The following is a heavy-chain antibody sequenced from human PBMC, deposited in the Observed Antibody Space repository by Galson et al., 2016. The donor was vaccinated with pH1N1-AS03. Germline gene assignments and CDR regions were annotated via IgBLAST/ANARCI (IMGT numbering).Heavy chain of an antibody. CDR1: GFSFSDYY. CDR3: ARSGDYYDSSGYYWGQQYYFDY. V-gene: IGHV3-11*06. Sequence: LRLSCAASGFSFSDYYMSWIRQAPGKGLEWISFISITGTYTNYADSVKGRFTISRDNSKNSVFLQMNSLRAEDTAVYYCARSGDYYDSSGYYWGQQYYFDYWGQGTLVTVSS. J-gene: IGHJ4*02. CDR2: ISITGTYT. D-gene: IGHD3-22*01.